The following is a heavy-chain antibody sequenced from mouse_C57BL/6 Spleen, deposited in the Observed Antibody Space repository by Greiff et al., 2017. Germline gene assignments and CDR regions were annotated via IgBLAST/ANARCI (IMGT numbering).Heavy chain of an antibody. Sequence: EVKLMESGGGLVKPGGSLKLSCAASGFTFSSHTMSWVRQTPEKRLEWVATISGGGGNTYYPDSVKGRFTISRDNAKNTLYLQMSSLRSEDTALYYCAREYYGSNYYFDYWGQGTTLTVSS. CDR1: GFTFSSHT. D-gene: IGHD1-1*01. J-gene: IGHJ2*01. V-gene: IGHV5-9*01. CDR3: AREYYGSNYYFDY. CDR2: ISGGGGNT.